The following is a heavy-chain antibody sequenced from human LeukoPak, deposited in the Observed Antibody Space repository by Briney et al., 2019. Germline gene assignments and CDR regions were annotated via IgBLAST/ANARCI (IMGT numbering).Heavy chain of an antibody. V-gene: IGHV1-69*06. CDR2: IIPIFGTA. Sequence: GSSVKVSCKASGGTFSSYAISWVRQAPGQGLEWMGGIIPIFGTANYAQKFQGRVTITADKSTSTAYMDLSSLRPEDTAVYYCATGATIPAGFDFWGQGTLVTVSS. J-gene: IGHJ4*02. D-gene: IGHD5-24*01. CDR3: ATGATIPAGFDF. CDR1: GGTFSSYA.